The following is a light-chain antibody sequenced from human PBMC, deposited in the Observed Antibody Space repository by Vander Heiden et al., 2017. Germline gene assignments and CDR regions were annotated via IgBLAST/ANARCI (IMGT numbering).Light chain of an antibody. V-gene: IGKV3-20*01. CDR2: GAS. CDR1: QSVSSSY. J-gene: IGKJ1*01. Sequence: EIVLTQSPGTLSLSPGERATLSCSASQSVSSSYLAWYQQKPGQAPRLLIYGASSRATGIPDRFSGSGSGTDFTLTISRLEPEDFAVYYCQQDGSSPWTFGQGTKVEIK. CDR3: QQDGSSPWT.